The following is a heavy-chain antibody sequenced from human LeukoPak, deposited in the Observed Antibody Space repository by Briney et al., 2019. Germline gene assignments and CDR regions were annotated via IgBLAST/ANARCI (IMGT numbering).Heavy chain of an antibody. CDR3: ARDGGAAAGY. V-gene: IGHV3-66*01. CDR1: GFTVSNNY. CDR2: MYRGGST. Sequence: GGSLGLSCAASGFTVSNNYMSWVRQARGKGLEWVSVMYRGGSTYYADSVQGRFTMSRDNSKNTLYLQMNSLRAEDTAVYYCARDGGAAAGYWGQGTLVTVSS. J-gene: IGHJ4*02. D-gene: IGHD6-13*01.